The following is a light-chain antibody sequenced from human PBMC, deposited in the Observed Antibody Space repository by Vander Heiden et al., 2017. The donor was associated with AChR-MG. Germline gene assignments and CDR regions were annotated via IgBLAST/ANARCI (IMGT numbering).Light chain of an antibody. CDR2: DVS. Sequence: QSALTQPASVSGSPGQSITITCTGTISDVGAYNYVSWYQQHPGKVPKLMIYDVSNRHSGVSNRFSGSKSGNTASLTIAGLQAEDEADYYCSSHTSTSTLGVFGGGTKVTVL. CDR1: ISDVGAYNY. CDR3: SSHTSTSTLGV. V-gene: IGLV2-14*01. J-gene: IGLJ3*02.